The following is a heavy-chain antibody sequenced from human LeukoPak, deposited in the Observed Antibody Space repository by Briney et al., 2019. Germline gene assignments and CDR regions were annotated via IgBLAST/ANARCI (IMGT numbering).Heavy chain of an antibody. D-gene: IGHD3-9*01. J-gene: IGHJ4*02. CDR3: AGGAGYYNGFDY. CDR2: MNPNSGNT. V-gene: IGHV1-8*01. CDR1: GYTFTSYD. Sequence: ASVKVSCKASGYTFTSYDINWVRPATGQGLEWMGWMNPNSGNTGYAQKFQGRVTMTRNTSISTAYMELSSLRSEGTAVYYCAGGAGYYNGFDYWGQGTLVTVSS.